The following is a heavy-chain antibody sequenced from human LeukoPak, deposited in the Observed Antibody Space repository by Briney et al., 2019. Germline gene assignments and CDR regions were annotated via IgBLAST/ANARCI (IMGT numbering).Heavy chain of an antibody. Sequence: QTGGSLRLSCADSGFTFSSYWMNWVRQAPGEGLEWVANIKHDGSEKYYADFVKGRFTISRDNAKNSLYLQMDSLRAEDTAVYFCARGGRDGYVYYWGQGTLVTVSS. CDR3: ARGGRDGYVYY. J-gene: IGHJ4*02. CDR2: IKHDGSEK. CDR1: GFTFSSYW. D-gene: IGHD5-24*01. V-gene: IGHV3-7*03.